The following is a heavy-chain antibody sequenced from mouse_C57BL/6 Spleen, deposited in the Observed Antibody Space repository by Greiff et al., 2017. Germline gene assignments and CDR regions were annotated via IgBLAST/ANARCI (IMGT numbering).Heavy chain of an antibody. D-gene: IGHD1-1*01. CDR2: IYWDDAK. CDR3: ARGGPQLITTDWYFDV. J-gene: IGHJ1*03. Sequence: QVTLQESGPGILQSSQTLSLTCTFSGFSLSTSGMGVSWIRQPSGKGLEWLAHIYWDDAKRYNPSLKSPLTISKDTSRNQVFLKITSVDTADTATYDCARGGPQLITTDWYFDVWGTGTTVTVSS. CDR1: GFSLSTSGMG. V-gene: IGHV8-12*01.